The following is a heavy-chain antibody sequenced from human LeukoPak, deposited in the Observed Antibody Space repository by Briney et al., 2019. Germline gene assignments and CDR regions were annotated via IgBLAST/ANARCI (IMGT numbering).Heavy chain of an antibody. J-gene: IGHJ4*02. D-gene: IGHD3-16*02. CDR1: GYTFTSYY. Sequence: ASVKVSCKASGYTFTSYYMHWVRQAPGQGLEWMGWISAYNGNTNYAQKLQGRVTMTTDTSTSTAYMELRSLRSDDTAVYYCARGMARYSNIANDYWGQGTLVTVSS. V-gene: IGHV1-18*04. CDR2: ISAYNGNT. CDR3: ARGMARYSNIANDY.